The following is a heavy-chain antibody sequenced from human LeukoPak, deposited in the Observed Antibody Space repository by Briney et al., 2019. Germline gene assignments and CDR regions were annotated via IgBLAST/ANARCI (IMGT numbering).Heavy chain of an antibody. CDR1: TDSMSSYY. J-gene: IGHJ4*02. V-gene: IGHV4-59*01. CDR2: RSYGVST. D-gene: IGHD3-16*01. CDR3: ARAKRGSGFGYYYFDS. Sequence: SETLSLTCTVSTDSMSSYYWSWIRQPPGKGLEWIGYRSYGVSTNYNPSLKSRVTMSLDTSKNQFSLKLTPVTAADTAVYYCARAKRGSGFGYYYFDSWGQGTLVTVSS.